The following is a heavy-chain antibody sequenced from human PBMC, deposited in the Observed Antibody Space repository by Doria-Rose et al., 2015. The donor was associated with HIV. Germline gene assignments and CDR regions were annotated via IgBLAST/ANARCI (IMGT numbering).Heavy chain of an antibody. V-gene: IGHV2-26*01. Sequence: QITLKESGPVLVTPTETLTLTCTVSGVSLSSPGMGVSWIRQHPGKALEWRATIFSDDERCYTTSLKSRLTIYRGTSKSQVVLTMTDMDPVDTATYYCARIKSSRWYHKYYFDFWGQGTLVIVSA. CDR2: IFSDDER. CDR1: GVSLSSPGMG. D-gene: IGHD6-13*01. CDR3: ARIKSSRWYHKYYFDF. J-gene: IGHJ4*02.